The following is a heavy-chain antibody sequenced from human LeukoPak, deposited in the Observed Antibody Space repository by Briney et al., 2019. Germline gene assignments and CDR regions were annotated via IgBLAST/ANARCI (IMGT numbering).Heavy chain of an antibody. D-gene: IGHD3-22*01. V-gene: IGHV4-59*08. CDR3: AGLNKTPTVYYYDSSGEIDS. CDR1: GGSISSYY. J-gene: IGHJ4*02. Sequence: SETLSLTCTVSGGSISSYYWSWIRQPPGKGLEWIGYIYYSGSTNYNPSLKSRVTISVDTSKNQFSLKLSSVTAADTAVYYCAGLNKTPTVYYYDSSGEIDSWGQGTLVTVSS. CDR2: IYYSGST.